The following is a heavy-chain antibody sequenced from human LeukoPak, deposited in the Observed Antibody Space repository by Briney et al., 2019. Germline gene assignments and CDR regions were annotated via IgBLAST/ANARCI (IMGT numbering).Heavy chain of an antibody. CDR3: AKSSGYSYGYFDY. D-gene: IGHD5-18*01. V-gene: IGHV3-23*01. CDR2: ISGSGGST. Sequence: GGSLRLSCAASGFTFSSYSMNWVRQAPGKGLEWVSAISGSGGSTYYADSVKGRFTISRDNSKNTLYLQMNSLRAEDTAVYYCAKSSGYSYGYFDYWGQGTLVTVSS. J-gene: IGHJ4*02. CDR1: GFTFSSYS.